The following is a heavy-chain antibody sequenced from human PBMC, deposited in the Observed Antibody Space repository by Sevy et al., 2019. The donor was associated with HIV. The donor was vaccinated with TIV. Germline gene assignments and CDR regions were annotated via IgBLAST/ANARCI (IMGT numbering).Heavy chain of an antibody. CDR2: ISSSSNYI. V-gene: IGHV3-21*01. J-gene: IGHJ4*02. D-gene: IGHD6-19*01. CDR3: ARDRQGITVAGTAIDY. CDR1: GFTFSNYR. Sequence: GGSLRLSCAASGFTFSNYRMNWVRQAPGKGLEWGSSISSSSNYIYYADSVKGRFTISRDNAKNSLYLQMNSLRAEDTAVYYCARDRQGITVAGTAIDYWGQGTLVTVSS.